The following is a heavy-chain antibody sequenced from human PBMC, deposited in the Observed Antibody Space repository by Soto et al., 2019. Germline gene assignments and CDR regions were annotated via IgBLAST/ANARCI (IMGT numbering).Heavy chain of an antibody. CDR3: AREPYYYDSSGYPGYFDY. D-gene: IGHD3-22*01. J-gene: IGHJ4*02. V-gene: IGHV3-48*03. CDR1: GFTFSGYE. Sequence: GGSLRLSCAASGFTFSGYEMNWVRQAPGKGLEWVSYISSSGDTIYSADSVKGRFTISRDNAKNSLYLQMDSLRVEDTAVYYCAREPYYYDSSGYPGYFDYWGRGTLVTVSS. CDR2: ISSSGDTI.